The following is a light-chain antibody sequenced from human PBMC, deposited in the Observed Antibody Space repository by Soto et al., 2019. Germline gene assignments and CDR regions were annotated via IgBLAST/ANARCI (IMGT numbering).Light chain of an antibody. CDR1: QSVDNR. V-gene: IGKV3D-15*01. CDR2: GAS. CDR3: QQYNVWPLT. J-gene: IGKJ4*01. Sequence: EIVLTQSPATLSVSPGDTATLSCRASQSVDNRLAWYQQKRGQAPRLLIYGASTRATGIPARFSGSVSGTEFTLTISNLESEDFEVYSCQQYNVWPLTFGGGTKVESK.